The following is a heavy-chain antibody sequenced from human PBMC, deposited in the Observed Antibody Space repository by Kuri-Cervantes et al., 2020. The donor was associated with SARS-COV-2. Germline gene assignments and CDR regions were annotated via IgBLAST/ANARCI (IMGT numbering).Heavy chain of an antibody. CDR3: AREGVAAAGPFDY. CDR1: GGSFSGYY. D-gene: IGHD6-13*01. V-gene: IGHV4-34*01. Sequence: ESLKISCAVYGGSFSGYYWSWIRQPPGKGLEWIGEINHSGSTNYNPSLKSRVTISVDTSKNQFSLNLKSVTAADTAVYYCAREGVAAAGPFDYWGQGTLVTVSS. CDR2: INHSGST. J-gene: IGHJ4*02.